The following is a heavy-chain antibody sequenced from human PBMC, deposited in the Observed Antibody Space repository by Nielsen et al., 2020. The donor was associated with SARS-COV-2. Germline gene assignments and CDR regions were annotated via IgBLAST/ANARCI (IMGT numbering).Heavy chain of an antibody. J-gene: IGHJ6*02. V-gene: IGHV1-2*02. Sequence: ASVKVSCKASGYTFTGYYMHWVRQAPGQGLEWMGWINPNSGGTNYAQKFQGRVTMTRDTSISTAYMELSGLRSDDTAVYYCARDKIVVVPAAGGEYYYGMDVWGQGTTVTVSS. D-gene: IGHD2-2*01. CDR1: GYTFTGYY. CDR3: ARDKIVVVPAAGGEYYYGMDV. CDR2: INPNSGGT.